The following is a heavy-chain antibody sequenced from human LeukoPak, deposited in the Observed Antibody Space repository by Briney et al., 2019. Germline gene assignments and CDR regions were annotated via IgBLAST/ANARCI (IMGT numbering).Heavy chain of an antibody. V-gene: IGHV3-30*02. CDR2: IRYDATHK. CDR1: GFTFSNYG. Sequence: GGSLRLSCAASGFTFSNYGVHWVRQAPGKGLEWGAFIRYDATHKNHADSVKGRFTVSRDNFKNTLYLQMNSLRVEDTAVYYCATPHVIFGGGWGQGTLVTVSS. D-gene: IGHD3-3*01. CDR3: ATPHVIFGGG. J-gene: IGHJ4*02.